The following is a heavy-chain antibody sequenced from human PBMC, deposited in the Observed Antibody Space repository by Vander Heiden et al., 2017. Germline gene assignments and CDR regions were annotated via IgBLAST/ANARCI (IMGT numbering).Heavy chain of an antibody. CDR1: GFTFSSYS. J-gene: IGHJ5*02. CDR2: ISSSSSYI. V-gene: IGHV3-21*01. Sequence: EVQLVESGGGLVKPGGSLRLSCAASGFTFSSYSMNWVRQAPGKGLEWVSSISSSSSYIYYADSVKGRFTISRDNAKNSLYLQMNSLRAEDTAVYYCAIQSGWYRNWFDPWGQGTLVTVSS. CDR3: AIQSGWYRNWFDP. D-gene: IGHD6-19*01.